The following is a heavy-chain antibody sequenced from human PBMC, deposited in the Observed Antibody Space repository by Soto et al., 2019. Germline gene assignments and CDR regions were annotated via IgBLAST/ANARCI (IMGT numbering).Heavy chain of an antibody. CDR2: ISASRTFI. D-gene: IGHD2-21*01. CDR1: GFTFSTYS. Sequence: EVQLVESGGGLVQPGESLRLSCAASGFTFSTYSVNWVRQAPGKGLEWVSYISASRTFIWYADSVRGRFTISRDNAKNSLYLQTDSLRAEDTALYYSVRDRLWAFDIWGQGTMVTVSS. CDR3: VRDRLWAFDI. V-gene: IGHV3-48*01. J-gene: IGHJ3*02.